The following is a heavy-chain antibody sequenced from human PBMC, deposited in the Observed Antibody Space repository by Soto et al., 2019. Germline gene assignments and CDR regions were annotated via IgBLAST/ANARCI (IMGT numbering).Heavy chain of an antibody. V-gene: IGHV3-7*01. CDR3: ASATLGSPDAFDI. J-gene: IGHJ3*02. CDR1: GFTFSSYW. D-gene: IGHD6-19*01. Sequence: PGGSLRLSCAASGFTFSSYWMSWVRQAPGKGLEWVANIKQDGSEKYYVDSVKGRFTISRDNAKNSLYLQMNSLRAEDTAVYYGASATLGSPDAFDIRGQGTTVTVSS. CDR2: IKQDGSEK.